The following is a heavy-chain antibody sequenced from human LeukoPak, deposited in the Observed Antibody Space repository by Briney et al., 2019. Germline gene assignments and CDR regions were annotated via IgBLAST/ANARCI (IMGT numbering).Heavy chain of an antibody. V-gene: IGHV4-39*01. D-gene: IGHD4-17*01. CDR2: IYYSGST. J-gene: IGHJ4*02. CDR3: ARTSTVTYHFDY. CDR1: GFTFSSYE. Sequence: PGGSLRLSCAASGFTFSSYEMNWIRQPPGKGLEWIGSIYYSGSTYYNPSLKSRVTISVDTSKNQFSLKLSSVTAADTAVYYCARTSTVTYHFDYWGQGTLVTVSS.